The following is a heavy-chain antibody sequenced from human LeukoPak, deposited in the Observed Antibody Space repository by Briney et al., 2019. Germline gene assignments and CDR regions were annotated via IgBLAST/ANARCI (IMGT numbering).Heavy chain of an antibody. J-gene: IGHJ6*03. V-gene: IGHV4-34*01. CDR2: INHSGST. D-gene: IGHD2-2*02. CDR1: GGSFSGYY. Sequence: PSETLSLTCAAYGGSFSGYYWSWIRQPPGKGLEWIGEINHSGSTNYNPSLKSRVTISVDTSKNQFSLKLGSVTAADTAVYYCARCAGYCSSTSCYTDYYYMDVWGKGTTVTVSS. CDR3: ARCAGYCSSTSCYTDYYYMDV.